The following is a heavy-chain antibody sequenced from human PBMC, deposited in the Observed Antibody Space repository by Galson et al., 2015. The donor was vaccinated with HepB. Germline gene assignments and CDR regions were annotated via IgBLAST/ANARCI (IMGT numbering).Heavy chain of an antibody. CDR1: GFTFTSSA. J-gene: IGHJ4*02. Sequence: SVKVSCKASGFTFTSSAMQWVRQARGQRLEWIGWIVVGSGNTNYAQKFQERVTITRDMSTSTAYMELSSLRSEDTAVYYCAAMGPGIVGALGYWGQGTLVTVSS. V-gene: IGHV1-58*02. CDR2: IVVGSGNT. CDR3: AAMGPGIVGALGY. D-gene: IGHD1-26*01.